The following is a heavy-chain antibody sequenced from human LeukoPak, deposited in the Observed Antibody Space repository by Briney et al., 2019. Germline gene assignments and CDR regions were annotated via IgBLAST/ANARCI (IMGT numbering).Heavy chain of an antibody. J-gene: IGHJ3*02. Sequence: LGGSLRLPCAASGFTFSSYGMHWVRQAPGKGLEWVAVISYDGSNKYYADSVKGRFTISRDNSKNTLYLQMNSLRAEDTAVYYCAKATGEWRWLGLPYDAIYISEQGRMVTVSS. V-gene: IGHV3-30*18. CDR2: ISYDGSNK. CDR3: AKATGEWRWLGLPYDAIYI. CDR1: GFTFSSYG. D-gene: IGHD5-24*01.